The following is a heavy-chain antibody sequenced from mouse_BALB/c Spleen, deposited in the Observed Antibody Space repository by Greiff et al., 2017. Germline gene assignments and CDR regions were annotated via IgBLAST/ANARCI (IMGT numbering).Heavy chain of an antibody. CDR2: INPSNGGT. V-gene: IGHV1S81*02. CDR3: TRSWTTTTPNPWFAY. CDR1: GYTFTSYY. J-gene: IGHJ3*01. Sequence: QVQLQQPGADLVKPGASVKLSCKASGYTFTSYYMYWVKQRPGQGLEWIGGINPSNGGTNFNEKFKSKTTLTVDKSSSTAYMQLSCLTSEDSAVYYCTRSWTTTTPNPWFAYWGQGTLVTVSA. D-gene: IGHD1-2*01.